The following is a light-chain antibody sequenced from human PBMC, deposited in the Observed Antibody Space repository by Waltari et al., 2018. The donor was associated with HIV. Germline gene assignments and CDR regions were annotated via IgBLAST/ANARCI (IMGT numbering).Light chain of an antibody. J-gene: IGLJ2*01. Sequence: QSALTQPPSVSGSPGQSVTISCTGNSSDVGSYNRVSWYQQPPGTAPKLMIYEVSTRPSGVPDRFSGSKSGNTASLTISGLQAEDEADYYCRSYTSSSTFVFGGGTKVTVL. V-gene: IGLV2-18*02. CDR2: EVS. CDR3: RSYTSSSTFV. CDR1: SSDVGSYNR.